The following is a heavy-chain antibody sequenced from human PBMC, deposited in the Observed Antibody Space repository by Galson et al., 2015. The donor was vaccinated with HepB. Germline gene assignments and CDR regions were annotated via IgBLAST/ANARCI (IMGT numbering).Heavy chain of an antibody. D-gene: IGHD1-7*01. J-gene: IGHJ1*01. V-gene: IGHV3-21*01. CDR1: GFTFSSYS. CDR3: ARDLELLPAAYFQY. Sequence: SLRLSCAASGFTFSSYSMNWVRPAPGKGLEWVSSISRDSTYIHYTDSVKGRFTIARDNSKNALYLEMNSLKIDDTAIYYCARDLELLPAAYFQYWGPGALVIVS. CDR2: ISRDSTYI.